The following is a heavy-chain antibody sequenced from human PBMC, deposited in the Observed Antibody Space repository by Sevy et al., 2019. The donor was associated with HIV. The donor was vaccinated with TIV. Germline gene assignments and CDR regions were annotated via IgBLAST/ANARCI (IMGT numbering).Heavy chain of an antibody. V-gene: IGHV3-74*01. CDR3: SRGLYYYDMRGHQEPGDY. Sequence: GGSLRLSCAASGITLTPYWMHWVRQAPGKGLVWVSQINSDGSSTSYAESVKGRFTISRDNGKNTLYLQMKSLRVEDTAVYFCSRGLYYYDMRGHQEPGDYWGQGVLVTVSS. CDR1: GITLTPYW. D-gene: IGHD3-22*01. J-gene: IGHJ4*02. CDR2: INSDGSST.